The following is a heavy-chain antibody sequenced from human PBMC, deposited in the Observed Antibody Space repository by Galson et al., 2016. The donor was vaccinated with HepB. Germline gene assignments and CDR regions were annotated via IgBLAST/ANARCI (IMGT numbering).Heavy chain of an antibody. CDR3: ARDLRDAQWLVPHGY. J-gene: IGHJ4*02. CDR1: GGTFTSYA. V-gene: IGHV1-69*13. CDR2: IIPIFGTP. D-gene: IGHD6-19*01. Sequence: SVKVSCKASGGTFTSYAISWVRQAPGQGLEWMGGIIPIFGTPNHAQKFQGRVTITADESTSTVYMELSSLRSEDTAVYYCARDLRDAQWLVPHGYWGQGTLVTVSS.